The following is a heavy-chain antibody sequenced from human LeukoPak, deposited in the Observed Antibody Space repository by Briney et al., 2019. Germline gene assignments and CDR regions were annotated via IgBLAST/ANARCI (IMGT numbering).Heavy chain of an antibody. CDR3: AKDGGVEY. Sequence: GGSLRLSCAASEFTVSSYYMTCGRQAPGKGLEWVSRIYTGGNTYYADSVKDRFTISRDISRNTLYLQMNSLRADDTAVYYCAKDGGVEYWGQGILVTVA. CDR2: IYTGGNT. CDR1: EFTVSSYY. V-gene: IGHV3-66*01. D-gene: IGHD2-15*01. J-gene: IGHJ4*02.